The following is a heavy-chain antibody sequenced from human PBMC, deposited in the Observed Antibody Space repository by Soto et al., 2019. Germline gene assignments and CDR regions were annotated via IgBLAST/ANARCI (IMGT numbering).Heavy chain of an antibody. CDR2: IIPILGLA. CDR1: GGTFSSYT. V-gene: IGHV1-69*08. J-gene: IGHJ5*02. D-gene: IGHD3-9*01. Sequence: QVQLVQSGAEVKKPGSSVKVSCKASGGTFSSYTISWVRQAPGQGLEWMGRIIPILGLANYAQKFQGRVTITADKSTSTAYMELSSLRSEDTAVYYCARDRTIYNWFDPWGQGTLVTVSS. CDR3: ARDRTIYNWFDP.